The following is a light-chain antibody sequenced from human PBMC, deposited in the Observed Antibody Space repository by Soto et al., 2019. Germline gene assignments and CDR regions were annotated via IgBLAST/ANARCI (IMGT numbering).Light chain of an antibody. Sequence: EIVLTQSPGTLSLSPGERATLSCRASQSVSSSYLAWYQQKPGQAARLLIYGASSRATGIPDRFSGSGSGTDFTLTISSLEPEDLAVYYCQQRSNWPRTFGQGTKVDIK. CDR2: GAS. V-gene: IGKV3D-20*02. CDR1: QSVSSSY. J-gene: IGKJ1*01. CDR3: QQRSNWPRT.